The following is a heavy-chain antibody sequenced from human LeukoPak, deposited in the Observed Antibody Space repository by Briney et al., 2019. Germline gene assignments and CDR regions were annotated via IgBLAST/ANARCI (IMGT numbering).Heavy chain of an antibody. V-gene: IGHV4-59*12. D-gene: IGHD3-16*01. J-gene: IGHJ5*02. CDR2: ISNSGTT. Sequence: PSETLSLTCSVSGGSISGNYWSWIRQPPGKGLEWIGYISNSGTTNYNPSLKSRVTISVDTSRSQFSLRLSSVTAADTAVYYCARGGGIRWFDPWGQGTLVTVSS. CDR1: GGSISGNY. CDR3: ARGGGIRWFDP.